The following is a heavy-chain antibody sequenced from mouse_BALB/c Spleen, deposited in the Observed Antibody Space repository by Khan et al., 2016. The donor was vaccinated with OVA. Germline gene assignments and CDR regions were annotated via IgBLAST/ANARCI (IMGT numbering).Heavy chain of an antibody. CDR1: GYTFTSYY. Sequence: QVQLQQPGVELVKPGASVKLSCKASGYTFTSYYMYWVKQRPGQGLEWIGGINPNNGDTNFNEKFKSKATLTVDKSSGTAYMQISRLTSDDSAVXYCTRSGWAAFGYWGQGTLVTVSA. V-gene: IGHV1S81*02. CDR3: TRSGWAAFGY. D-gene: IGHD1-1*02. J-gene: IGHJ3*01. CDR2: INPNNGDT.